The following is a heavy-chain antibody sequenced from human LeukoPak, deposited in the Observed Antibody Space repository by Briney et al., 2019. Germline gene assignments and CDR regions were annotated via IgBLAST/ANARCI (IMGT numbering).Heavy chain of an antibody. J-gene: IGHJ4*02. D-gene: IGHD2-2*01. CDR3: ARDYCSTTSCLDY. Sequence: GGSLRLSCAASGLTFSNAWMSWVRQAPGKGLEWVAVIWYDGSKKYFADSVKGRFTISRDDSKNTLYLQMNSLRAEDTAVYYCARDYCSTTSCLDYWGQGTLVTVSP. CDR2: IWYDGSKK. CDR1: GLTFSNAW. V-gene: IGHV3-33*08.